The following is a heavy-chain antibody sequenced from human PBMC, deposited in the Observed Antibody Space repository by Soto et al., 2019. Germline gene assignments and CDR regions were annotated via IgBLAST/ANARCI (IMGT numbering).Heavy chain of an antibody. D-gene: IGHD3-22*01. V-gene: IGHV1-18*04. CDR3: ARAYDSSGYPNPYYYYGMDV. J-gene: IGHJ6*02. CDR2: ISAYNGNT. CDR1: GYTFTSYS. Sequence: ASVKVSCKASGYTFTSYSISWVRQAPGQGLEWMGWISAYNGNTNYAQKLQGRVTMTTDTSTSTAYMELRSLRSDDTAVYYCARAYDSSGYPNPYYYYGMDVWGQGTTVTVSS.